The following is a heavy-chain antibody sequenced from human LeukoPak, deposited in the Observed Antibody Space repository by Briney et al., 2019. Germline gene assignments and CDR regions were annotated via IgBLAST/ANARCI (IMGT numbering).Heavy chain of an antibody. Sequence: PGGSLRLSCAASGFTFSGSAIRWVRQSSGKGLEWVGHIDKKDNFYATTSAASVTGRFTISRDDSKNTAYLQMNSLKTEDTALYYCTRDSGTYNWLDPWGQGTLVTVSS. V-gene: IGHV3-73*01. CDR2: IDKKDNFYAT. CDR1: GFTFSGSA. D-gene: IGHD1-26*01. J-gene: IGHJ5*02. CDR3: TRDSGTYNWLDP.